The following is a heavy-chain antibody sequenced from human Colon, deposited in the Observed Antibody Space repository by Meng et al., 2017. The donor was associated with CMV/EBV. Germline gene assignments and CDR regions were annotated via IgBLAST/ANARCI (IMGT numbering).Heavy chain of an antibody. D-gene: IGHD2-2*01. V-gene: IGHV3-7*01. J-gene: IGHJ6*02. CDR2: IKQDGTET. CDR1: GFTFSDYW. Sequence: GGSLRLSCAASGFTFSDYWMTWVRQAPGKGLEWVATIKQDGTETFHEDSGKGRFTTSRDNAQTSLYLQMTSLSADDTAVYYCARGRYCSSSSCSYYYYYGMDVWGQGTTVTVSS. CDR3: ARGRYCSSSSCSYYYYYGMDV.